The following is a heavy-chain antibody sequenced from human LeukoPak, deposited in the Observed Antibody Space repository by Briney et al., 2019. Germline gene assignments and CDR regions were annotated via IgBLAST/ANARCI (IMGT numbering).Heavy chain of an antibody. CDR2: IKQDGSEK. Sequence: GGSLRLSCAASGFTLSSYEMNWVRQAPGKGLEWVANIKQDGSEKYYVDSVKGRFTISRDNAKNSLYLQMNSLRAGDTAVYYCARAGGTYYGIAFDIWGQGTMVTVSS. CDR1: GFTLSSYE. D-gene: IGHD1-26*01. CDR3: ARAGGTYYGIAFDI. V-gene: IGHV3-7*01. J-gene: IGHJ3*02.